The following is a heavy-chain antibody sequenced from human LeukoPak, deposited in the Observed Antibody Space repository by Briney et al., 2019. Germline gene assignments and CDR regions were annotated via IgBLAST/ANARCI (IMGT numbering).Heavy chain of an antibody. V-gene: IGHV3-15*01. Sequence: PGGSLRLSCTASGFTLFTFNNAWMSWVRQTPGKGLEWIGRIKSKSDGGTTDYTAPVKGRFSISREDSKNTVYLQVNSLKTEDTAVYYCTTDLLDYWGQGTLVTVSS. CDR1: GFTLFTFNNAW. CDR2: IKSKSDGGTT. CDR3: TTDLLDY. J-gene: IGHJ4*02.